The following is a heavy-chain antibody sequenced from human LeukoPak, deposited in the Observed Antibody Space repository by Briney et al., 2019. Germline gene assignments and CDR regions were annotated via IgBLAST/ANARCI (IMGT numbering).Heavy chain of an antibody. CDR2: ISTSSIYI. V-gene: IGHV3-21*01. J-gene: IGHJ4*02. D-gene: IGHD6-13*01. CDR3: ARDGPQLTTDY. CDR1: GFTFSSYS. Sequence: GGSLRLSCVASGFTFSSYSMNWVRQAPGKGLEWVSSISTSSIYIYYADSVKGRFTISRDNAKNSLYLQMNSLRAEDTAVYYCARDGPQLTTDYWGQGTLVTVSS.